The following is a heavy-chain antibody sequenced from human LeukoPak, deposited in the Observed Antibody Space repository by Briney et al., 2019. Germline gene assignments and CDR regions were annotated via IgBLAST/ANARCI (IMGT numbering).Heavy chain of an antibody. Sequence: PGGSLRLSCAVSGFTLRHYVIHWVRQAPGKGLEWVAVTSFDLNVKLYADSVKGQFTISRDNSRSTLYLQMNSLRLEDTAIYYCAREGYYGSGSPPSLYFDYWGQGTLVTVSS. J-gene: IGHJ4*02. V-gene: IGHV3-30-3*01. D-gene: IGHD3-10*01. CDR2: TSFDLNVK. CDR1: GFTLRHYV. CDR3: AREGYYGSGSPPSLYFDY.